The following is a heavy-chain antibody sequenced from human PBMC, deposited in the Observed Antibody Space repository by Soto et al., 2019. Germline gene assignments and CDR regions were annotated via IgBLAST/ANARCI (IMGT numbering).Heavy chain of an antibody. CDR2: IPYNAGYT. Sequence: GGSLRLSCAASGFTFRSYAMAWVRQAPGKGLEWVSMIPYNAGYTYYADSVKGRFTISRDNSKDTVHLQMNSLRAEDTAVYYCVTLIRGPTVFYFDFWGPGVLVTVSS. CDR1: GFTFRSYA. J-gene: IGHJ4*02. CDR3: VTLIRGPTVFYFDF. D-gene: IGHD3-16*01. V-gene: IGHV3-23*01.